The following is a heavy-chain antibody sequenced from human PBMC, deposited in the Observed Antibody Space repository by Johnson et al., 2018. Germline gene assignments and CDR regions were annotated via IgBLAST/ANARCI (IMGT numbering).Heavy chain of an antibody. CDR2: ISHNEIDK. CDR3: AREACSSLRAGIFHI. J-gene: IGHJ3*02. V-gene: IGHV3-30*14. D-gene: IGHD6-19*01. Sequence: VQLVESGGGVVQPGTSLRLSCGVSGVTLSTSIMHWVRQAPGKGLEWVALISHNEIDKQYGDSAKDRFTISRDISKNAVYLQMNSLRVEDTAVYYCAREACSSLRAGIFHIGGQGTMVTVSS. CDR1: GVTLSTSI.